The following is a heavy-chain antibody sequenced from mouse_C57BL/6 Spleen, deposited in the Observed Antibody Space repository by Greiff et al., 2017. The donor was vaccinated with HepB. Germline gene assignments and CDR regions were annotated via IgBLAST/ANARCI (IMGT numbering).Heavy chain of an antibody. Sequence: EVKVVESEGGLVQPGSSMKLSCTASGFTFSDYYMAWVRQVPEKGLEWVANINYDGSSTYYLDSLKSRFIISRDNAKNILYLQMSSLKSEDTATYYCARDQDYGYFDVWGTGTTVTVSS. CDR3: ARDQDYGYFDV. V-gene: IGHV5-16*01. CDR1: GFTFSDYY. CDR2: INYDGSST. J-gene: IGHJ1*03. D-gene: IGHD3-2*02.